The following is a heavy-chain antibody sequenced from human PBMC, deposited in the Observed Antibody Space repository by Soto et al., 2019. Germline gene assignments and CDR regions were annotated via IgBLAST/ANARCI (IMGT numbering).Heavy chain of an antibody. CDR1: GFTFSSYW. V-gene: IGHV3-74*01. Sequence: EVQLVESGGGLVQPGGSLRLSCAASGFTFSSYWMHWVRQAPGKGLVWVSRINSDGSSTSYAGSVKRRFTISGDNAKNTWWVQMNSLRAEETAVYCCARADGDYRAAGYWGHGALGGVAS. CDR3: ARADGDYRAAGY. D-gene: IGHD4-17*01. CDR2: INSDGSST. J-gene: IGHJ4*01.